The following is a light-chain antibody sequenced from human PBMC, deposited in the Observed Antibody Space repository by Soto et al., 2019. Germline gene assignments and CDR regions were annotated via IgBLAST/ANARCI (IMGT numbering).Light chain of an antibody. Sequence: QSVLTQPASVSGSPGQSITIYCTGTSSDVGGYNYVSWYQQHPGKAPKLLIYEVNNRPSGVSNRFSGSKSGNTASLTISGLQAEDEADYYCNSYTSSSTRVFGGGTKLTVL. J-gene: IGLJ2*01. CDR3: NSYTSSSTRV. CDR2: EVN. CDR1: SSDVGGYNY. V-gene: IGLV2-14*01.